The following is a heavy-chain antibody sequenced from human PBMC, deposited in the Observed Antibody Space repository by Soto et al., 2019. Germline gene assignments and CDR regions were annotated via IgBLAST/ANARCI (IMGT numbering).Heavy chain of an antibody. CDR1: GFSLSTRGVC. Sequence: SGPTLVNPTQTLTLTCTFSGFSLSTRGVCVKWIRQPPGRALVLLERIDWDDDKYYSTSLKTRLTISKDTSKNQVVLTMAKMDPVDTATYYCARCIAARPSYCNNYMNVWGKETTVTASS. V-gene: IGHV2-70*11. J-gene: IGHJ6*03. CDR2: IDWDDDK. D-gene: IGHD6-6*01. CDR3: ARCIAARPSYCNNYMNV.